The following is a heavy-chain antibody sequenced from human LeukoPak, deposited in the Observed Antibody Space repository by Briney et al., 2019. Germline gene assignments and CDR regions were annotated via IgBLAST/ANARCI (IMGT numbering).Heavy chain of an antibody. CDR3: ATVPRSTCCYTFDS. V-gene: IGHV3-53*04. CDR1: GFTVSSTY. D-gene: IGHD2-2*02. Sequence: GGSLRLSCAASGFTVSSTYMAWVRQPPGKGLEWVSVFYPSGTTHYADSVKGRFTVSRHDSNNVFYLQMNSLRVEDTAVYYCATVPRSTCCYTFDSWGQGTLVTVSS. J-gene: IGHJ4*02. CDR2: FYPSGTT.